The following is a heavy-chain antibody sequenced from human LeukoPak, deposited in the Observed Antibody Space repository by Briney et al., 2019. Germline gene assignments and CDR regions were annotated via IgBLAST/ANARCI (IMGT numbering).Heavy chain of an antibody. CDR2: VYYTGST. Sequence: SETLSLTCTVYGADIRTYYWSWLRQAPGKGLEWIGQVYYTGSTTYNPSLKGRVTMSVDTSRNQFSLKMNFVTAADTALYYCARGQRSYFRAVDDWGLGTLVTVSS. J-gene: IGHJ4*02. CDR3: ARGQRSYFRAVDD. V-gene: IGHV4-59*01. D-gene: IGHD1-26*01. CDR1: GADIRTYY.